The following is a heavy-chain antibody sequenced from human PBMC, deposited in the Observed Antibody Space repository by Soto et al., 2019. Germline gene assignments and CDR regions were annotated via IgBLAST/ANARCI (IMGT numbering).Heavy chain of an antibody. CDR2: ISSSSSYI. CDR3: ARGIRYFDWLSPFDY. CDR1: GFTFSSYS. J-gene: IGHJ4*02. V-gene: IGHV3-21*01. D-gene: IGHD3-9*01. Sequence: VGSLRLSCAASGFTFSSYSMNWVRQAPGKGLEWVSSISSSSSYIYYADSVKGRFTISRDNAKNSLYLQMNSLRAEDTAVYYCARGIRYFDWLSPFDYWGQGTLVTVSS.